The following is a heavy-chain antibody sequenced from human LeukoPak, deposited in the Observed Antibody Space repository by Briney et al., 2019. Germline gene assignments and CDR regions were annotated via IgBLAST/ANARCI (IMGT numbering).Heavy chain of an antibody. V-gene: IGHV4-34*01. J-gene: IGHJ6*03. D-gene: IGHD5-18*01. CDR1: GGSFSGYY. Sequence: PSETLSLTCAVYGGSFSGYYWSWIRQPPGKGLEWIGEINHSGSTNYNPSLKSRVTISVDTSKNQFSLKLSSVTAADTAVYYCARGGYGRYYYYYYMDVWGKGTTVTVSS. CDR2: INHSGST. CDR3: ARGGYGRYYYYYYMDV.